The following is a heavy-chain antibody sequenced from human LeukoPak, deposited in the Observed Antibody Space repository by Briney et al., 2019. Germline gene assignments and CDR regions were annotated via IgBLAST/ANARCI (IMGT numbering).Heavy chain of an antibody. J-gene: IGHJ3*02. CDR3: ARVAPYLTYYYGSGSYYYDAFDI. D-gene: IGHD3-10*01. Sequence: ASVKVSCKASGYTFTSYGISWVRQAPGQGLEWMGWISAYNGNTNYAQKLQGRVTMTTDTSTSTAYMELRSLRSDDTAVYYCARVAPYLTYYYGSGSYYYDAFDIWGQGTMVTVSS. V-gene: IGHV1-18*01. CDR2: ISAYNGNT. CDR1: GYTFTSYG.